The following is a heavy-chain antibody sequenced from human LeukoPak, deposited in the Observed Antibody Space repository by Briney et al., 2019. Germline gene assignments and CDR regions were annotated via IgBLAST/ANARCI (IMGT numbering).Heavy chain of an antibody. Sequence: SETLSLTCAVYGGSFSGYYWSWIRQPPGKGLEWIGEINHSGSTNYNPSLKSRVTISVDTSKNQFSLKLSSVTAADTAVYYCARQARGLRITMVRGVIIPNWFDPWGQGTLVTVSS. V-gene: IGHV4-34*01. J-gene: IGHJ5*02. CDR3: ARQARGLRITMVRGVIIPNWFDP. D-gene: IGHD3-10*01. CDR2: INHSGST. CDR1: GGSFSGYY.